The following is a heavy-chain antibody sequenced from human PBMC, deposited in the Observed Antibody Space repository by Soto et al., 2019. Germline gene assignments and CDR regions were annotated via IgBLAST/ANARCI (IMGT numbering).Heavy chain of an antibody. D-gene: IGHD3-22*01. V-gene: IGHV4-59*01. Sequence: SETLSLTCTVSGGSISSYYWSWIRQPPGKGLEWIGYIYYSGSTNYNPSLKSRVTISVDTSKNQFSLKLSSVTAADTAVYYCARGLDYYDSSGYYLDYWGQGTLVTVSS. CDR2: IYYSGST. J-gene: IGHJ4*02. CDR1: GGSISSYY. CDR3: ARGLDYYDSSGYYLDY.